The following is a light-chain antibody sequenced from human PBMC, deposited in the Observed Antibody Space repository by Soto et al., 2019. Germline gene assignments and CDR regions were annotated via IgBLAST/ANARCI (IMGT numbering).Light chain of an antibody. CDR3: CSYAGSSTLL. V-gene: IGLV2-23*01. Sequence: QSALTQPASVSGSPGQSITISCTGTSSDVGGYNLVSWYQQHPGKTPKLMIYEGSKRPSGVSNRFSGSKSGNTASLTISGLQAEDEADSYCCSYAGSSTLLFGGVTKLTVL. CDR2: EGS. J-gene: IGLJ2*01. CDR1: SSDVGGYNL.